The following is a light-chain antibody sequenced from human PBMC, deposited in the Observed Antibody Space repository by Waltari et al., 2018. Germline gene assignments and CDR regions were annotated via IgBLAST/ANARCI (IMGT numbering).Light chain of an antibody. CDR3: HQSDDWPPYS. Sequence: EIVMTQSPATLSVSPGERVTLSCRASQSVRSNLDWYQQKPGQVPRLLIYDGSTRATGIPARFSGSWSGTEFTLTISSMQSEDFAIYYCHQSDDWPPYSFGQGTKLEIK. CDR2: DGS. CDR1: QSVRSN. V-gene: IGKV3-15*01. J-gene: IGKJ2*03.